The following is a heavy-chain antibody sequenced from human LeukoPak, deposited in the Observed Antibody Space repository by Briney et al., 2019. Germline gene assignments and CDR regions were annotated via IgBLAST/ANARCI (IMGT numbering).Heavy chain of an antibody. J-gene: IGHJ4*02. Sequence: SETLSLTCTVSGGSISSSSYYWGWIRQPPGKGLEWIGSIYYSGSTYYNPSLKSRVTISVDTSKNQFSLKLSSVTAADTAVYYCARHGYDSSGFDYWGQGTLVTVSS. V-gene: IGHV4-39*01. CDR3: ARHGYDSSGFDY. CDR2: IYYSGST. CDR1: GGSISSSSYY. D-gene: IGHD3-22*01.